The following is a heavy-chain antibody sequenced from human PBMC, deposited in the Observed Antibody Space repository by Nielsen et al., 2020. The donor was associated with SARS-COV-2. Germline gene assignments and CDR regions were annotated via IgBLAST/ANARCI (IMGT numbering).Heavy chain of an antibody. J-gene: IGHJ4*02. D-gene: IGHD3-3*01. V-gene: IGHV4-30-4*08. CDR3: ARHLRITIFGVVITGPFDY. Sequence: SETLSLTCTVSGDSINSGPYFWSWIRQYPGKGLEWIGYIYYSGSTYYNPSLKSRVDISIDTSKNQFSLKLSSVTAADTAVYYCARHLRITIFGVVITGPFDYWGQGTLVTVSS. CDR2: IYYSGST. CDR1: GDSINSGPYF.